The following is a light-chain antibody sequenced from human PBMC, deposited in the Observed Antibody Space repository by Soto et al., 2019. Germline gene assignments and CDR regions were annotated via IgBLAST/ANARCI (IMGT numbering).Light chain of an antibody. CDR2: GAS. CDR1: QSVSSN. V-gene: IGKV3-15*01. Sequence: EILMTHFPATLSVPPGERATLSCRASQSVSSNLAWYQQKPGQAPRLLIYGASTRATGIPARFSGSGSGTEFTLTISSLQSEDFAVYYCQQYNNWPPITFGQGTRLAIK. J-gene: IGKJ5*01. CDR3: QQYNNWPPIT.